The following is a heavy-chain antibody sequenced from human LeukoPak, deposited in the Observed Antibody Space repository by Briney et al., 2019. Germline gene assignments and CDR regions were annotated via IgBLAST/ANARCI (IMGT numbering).Heavy chain of an antibody. V-gene: IGHV1-18*01. CDR3: ARDRYYYDSSGYYGY. CDR2: ISAYNGNT. Sequence: ASVKVSCKASGYTFTSYGISWVRQAPGQGLEWMGWISAYNGNTNYAQKLQGRVTMTTDTSTSTAYMELRGLRSDDTAVYYCARDRYYYDSSGYYGYWGQGTLVTVSS. J-gene: IGHJ4*02. D-gene: IGHD3-22*01. CDR1: GYTFTSYG.